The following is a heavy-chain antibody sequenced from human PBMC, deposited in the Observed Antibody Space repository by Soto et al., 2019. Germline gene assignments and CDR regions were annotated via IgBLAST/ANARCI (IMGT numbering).Heavy chain of an antibody. CDR2: IYHSGST. Sequence: PSETLSLTCAVSGYSISSGYYWGWIRQPPGKGLEWIGSIYHSGSTYYNPSLKSRVSISVDTSKNQFSLRLSCVTAADTAMYYCARRHSSSWYGLDYWGQGTPVTVSS. V-gene: IGHV4-38-2*01. J-gene: IGHJ4*02. CDR3: ARRHSSSWYGLDY. CDR1: GYSISSGYY. D-gene: IGHD6-13*01.